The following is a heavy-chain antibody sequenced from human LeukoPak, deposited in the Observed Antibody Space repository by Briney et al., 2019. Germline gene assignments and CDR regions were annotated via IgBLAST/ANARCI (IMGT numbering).Heavy chain of an antibody. Sequence: GGSLRLSCSASGFTFSSYAMHWVRQAPGKGLEYVSAIISNGDSTYYADSVKGRFTISRDNSKNTLYLQMSSLRAEDTAVYYCVKDLGELAAAGRDPWGQGTLVTVSS. CDR1: GFTFSSYA. D-gene: IGHD6-13*01. CDR2: IISNGDST. V-gene: IGHV3-64D*06. J-gene: IGHJ5*02. CDR3: VKDLGELAAAGRDP.